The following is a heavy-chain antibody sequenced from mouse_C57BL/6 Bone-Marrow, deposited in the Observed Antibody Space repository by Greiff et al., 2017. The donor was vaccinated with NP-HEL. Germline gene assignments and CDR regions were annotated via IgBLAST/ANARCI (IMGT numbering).Heavy chain of an antibody. J-gene: IGHJ4*01. D-gene: IGHD2-1*01. Sequence: VQLQQSGAELVKPGASVKMSCKASGYTFTSYWITWVKQRPGQGLEWIGDIYPGSGSTNYNEKFKSKATLTVDTSSSTAYMQLSSLTSEDSAVYYCARRPYGNYNYAMDDWGQGTSVTVSS. CDR3: ARRPYGNYNYAMDD. V-gene: IGHV1-55*01. CDR2: IYPGSGST. CDR1: GYTFTSYW.